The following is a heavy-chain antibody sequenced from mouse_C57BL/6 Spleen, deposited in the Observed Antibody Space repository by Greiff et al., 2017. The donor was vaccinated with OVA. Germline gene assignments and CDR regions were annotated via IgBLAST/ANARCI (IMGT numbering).Heavy chain of an antibody. V-gene: IGHV1-80*01. D-gene: IGHD2-2*01. Sequence: VKLQESGAELVKPGASVKISCKASGYAFSSYWMNWVKQRPGKGLEWIGQIYPGDGDTNYNGKFKGKATLTADKSSSTAYMQLSSLTSEDSAVYFCARSRYGYDVECAYWGQGTLVTVSA. J-gene: IGHJ3*01. CDR1: GYAFSSYW. CDR3: ARSRYGYDVECAY. CDR2: IYPGDGDT.